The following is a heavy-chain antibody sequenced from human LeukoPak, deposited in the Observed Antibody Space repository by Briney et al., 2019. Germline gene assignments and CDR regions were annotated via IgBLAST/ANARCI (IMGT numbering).Heavy chain of an antibody. V-gene: IGHV5-51*01. CDR2: IYPGDSDT. CDR3: ARHHLAGYSYGSPMGY. J-gene: IGHJ4*02. D-gene: IGHD5-18*01. CDR1: GYRFTSYW. Sequence: GESLEISFQGSGYRFTSYWIGGARPLPGKGLDWMGIIYPGDSDTRYSPSFQGQVTISGDKYISTDYLKWSSLKASDTAMYYWARHHLAGYSYGSPMGYWGQGTLVTVSS.